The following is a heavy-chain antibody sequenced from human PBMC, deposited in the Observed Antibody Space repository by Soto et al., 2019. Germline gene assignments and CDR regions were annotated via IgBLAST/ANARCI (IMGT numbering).Heavy chain of an antibody. Sequence: LQEPGKVLGWVSSISGSGGSTYYTDSVKGRLTSSRDNSKNTLYLQMHSLRAEDTAVYYCAKDRGGGLCTSYFDYLGQGTLVTGSS. CDR3: AKDRGGGLCTSYFDY. J-gene: IGHJ4*02. V-gene: IGHV3-23*01. CDR2: ISGSGGST. D-gene: IGHD2-2*01.